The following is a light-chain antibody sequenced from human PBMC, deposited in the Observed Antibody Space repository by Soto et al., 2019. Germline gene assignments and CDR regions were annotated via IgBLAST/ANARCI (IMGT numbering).Light chain of an antibody. J-gene: IGLJ7*01. CDR3: SSYISSNTPVL. Sequence: QSALTQPASVSGSPGQSIAISCTGTSSDVGSYNYVSWYQQHPGKAPKLMIYDVSDRPSGVSNRFSGSKSGSTASLTISGLQAEDEADYYCSSYISSNTPVLFGGGTQLTVL. V-gene: IGLV2-14*01. CDR2: DVS. CDR1: SSDVGSYNY.